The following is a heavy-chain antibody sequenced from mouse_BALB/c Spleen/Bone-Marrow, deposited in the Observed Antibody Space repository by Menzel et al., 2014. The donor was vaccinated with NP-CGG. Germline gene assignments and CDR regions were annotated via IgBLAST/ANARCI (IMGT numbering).Heavy chain of an antibody. Sequence: QVQLQQPGAEPAKPGASVKMSYKASGYTFTSYWMYWIKQRPGQGLEWIGYINPSTGYTEYNQKFKDKATLTADKSSNTAYMQLSSLTSEDSAVYYCARKGYGNYHYYAMDYWGQGTSVTVSS. CDR3: ARKGYGNYHYYAMDY. D-gene: IGHD2-1*01. J-gene: IGHJ4*01. CDR2: INPSTGYT. V-gene: IGHV1-7*01. CDR1: GYTFTSYW.